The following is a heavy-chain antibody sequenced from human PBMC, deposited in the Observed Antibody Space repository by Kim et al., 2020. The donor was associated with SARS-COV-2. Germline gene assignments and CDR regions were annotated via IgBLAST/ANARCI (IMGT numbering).Heavy chain of an antibody. Sequence: GGSLRLSCAASGFTFDDYAMHWVRQAPGKGLXXVSGXXWNSGSIGYADSVKGRXXXSRXXXKNXXXLXXXSLXXXDTXXXYXXXEGXXXWY. CDR3: XXEGXXXWY. CDR1: GFTFDDYA. D-gene: IGHD2-15*01. CDR2: XXWNSGSI. J-gene: IGHJ2*01. V-gene: IGHV3-9*01.